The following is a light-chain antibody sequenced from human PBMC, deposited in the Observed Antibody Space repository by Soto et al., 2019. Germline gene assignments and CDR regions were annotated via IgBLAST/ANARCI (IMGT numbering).Light chain of an antibody. CDR1: SSNIGSNY. J-gene: IGLJ3*02. CDR3: AAWDDSLRGGV. Sequence: QSVLTQSPSASGTPGQRVTISCSGSSSNIGSNYVYWFQQLPGTAPKLLIYRTNQRPSGVPDRFSGSRSGTSASLAISGLRSEDEADYYCAAWDDSLRGGVFGGGTQLTVL. V-gene: IGLV1-47*01. CDR2: RTN.